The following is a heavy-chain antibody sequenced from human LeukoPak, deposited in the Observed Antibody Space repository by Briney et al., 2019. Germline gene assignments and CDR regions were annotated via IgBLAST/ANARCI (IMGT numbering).Heavy chain of an antibody. J-gene: IGHJ5*01. CDR3: ARRVDYSGSGSYFGS. V-gene: IGHV5-51*01. D-gene: IGHD3-10*01. CDR2: IYPGDADT. Sequence: GESLKISCKGSGYRFTNDWMCWVRQMPGRGLEWIGIIYPGDADTRYSPSFQGRVTISADKSITTAYLQWRSLKASDTAIYYCARRVDYSGSGSYFGSWGQGTLVTFSS. CDR1: GYRFTNDW.